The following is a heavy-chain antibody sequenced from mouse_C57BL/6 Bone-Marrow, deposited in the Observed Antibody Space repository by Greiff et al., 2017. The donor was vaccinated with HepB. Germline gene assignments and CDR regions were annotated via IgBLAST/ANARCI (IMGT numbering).Heavy chain of an antibody. D-gene: IGHD1-3*01. J-gene: IGHJ3*01. CDR3: ARYEGIRLAY. CDR1: GFTFTDYY. V-gene: IGHV7-3*01. CDR2: IRNKANGYTT. Sequence: EVKLMESGGGLVQPGGSLSLSCAASGFTFTDYYMSWVRQPPGKALEWLGCIRNKANGYTTEYSASVKGRFTISRDNSQSILYLQMNALRAEDSATYYCARYEGIRLAYWGQGTLVTVSA.